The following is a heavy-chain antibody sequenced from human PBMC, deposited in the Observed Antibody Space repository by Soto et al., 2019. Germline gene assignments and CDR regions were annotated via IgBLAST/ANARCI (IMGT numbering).Heavy chain of an antibody. D-gene: IGHD3-10*01. CDR1: GFTFSSYG. V-gene: IGHV3-30*18. CDR2: ISYDGSNK. J-gene: IGHJ4*02. Sequence: GGSLRLSCAASGFTFSSYGMHWVRQAPGKGLEWVAVISYDGSNKYYADSVKGRFTISRDNYKNTLYLQMNSLRAEDTAVYYCAKGSREGASGEPKYYFDYWGQGTLVTVSS. CDR3: AKGSREGASGEPKYYFDY.